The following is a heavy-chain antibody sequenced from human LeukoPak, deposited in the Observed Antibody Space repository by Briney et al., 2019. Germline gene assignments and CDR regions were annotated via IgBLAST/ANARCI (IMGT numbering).Heavy chain of an antibody. CDR2: ISNSGGST. V-gene: IGHV3-23*01. Sequence: PGGSLRLSCAVSGFTFSSYAMSWVRQAPGKGLEWVSAISNSGGSTYYADSVKGRFTISRDNSKNTLYLQMNHLRAEDTAVYYCAKDSYYDSSGYYSDWGQGTLVTVSS. CDR3: AKDSYYDSSGYYSD. D-gene: IGHD3-22*01. J-gene: IGHJ4*02. CDR1: GFTFSSYA.